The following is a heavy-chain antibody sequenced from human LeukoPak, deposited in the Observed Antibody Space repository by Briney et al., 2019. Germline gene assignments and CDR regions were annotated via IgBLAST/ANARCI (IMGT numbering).Heavy chain of an antibody. Sequence: GGCLKLSCAASGFTFSRYAMHWVRQAPGKGLEWLAAISSDGSNTDYADSVKGRFNISRDNFKRTLYLQMNDLRDEDTTVYYCAGGMKYYYYSMDVWGKGTTVTVSS. V-gene: IGHV3-30-3*01. CDR1: GFTFSRYA. D-gene: IGHD6-13*01. J-gene: IGHJ6*04. CDR3: AGGMKYYYYSMDV. CDR2: ISSDGSNT.